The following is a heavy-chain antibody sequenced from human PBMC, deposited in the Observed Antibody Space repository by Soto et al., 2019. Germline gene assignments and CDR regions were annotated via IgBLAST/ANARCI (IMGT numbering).Heavy chain of an antibody. CDR1: GGSISSHH. D-gene: IGHD3-3*01. CDR3: ARSYYDFWSGQYYYYMDV. J-gene: IGHJ6*03. V-gene: IGHV4-59*11. CDR2: IHYSGST. Sequence: SETLSLTCTVPGGSISSHHWSWIRRPPGKGLEWIGYIHYSGSTNNNPSLQSRVTISMDTSKNQFSLKLSSVTAADTAVYYCARSYYDFWSGQYYYYMDVWGKGTTVTVSS.